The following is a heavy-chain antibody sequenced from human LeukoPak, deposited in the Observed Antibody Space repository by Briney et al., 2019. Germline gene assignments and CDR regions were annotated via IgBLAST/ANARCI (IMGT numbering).Heavy chain of an antibody. Sequence: PSETLSLTCTVSGGSISSGSYYWSWIRQPAGKGLEWIGRVYTSGSTNYNPSLKSRVTISVDTSKNQFSLKLSSETAADTAVYYCARVGIRPYYDFWSEASNWFDPWGQGTLVTVSS. CDR3: ARVGIRPYYDFWSEASNWFDP. J-gene: IGHJ5*02. CDR1: GGSISSGSYY. D-gene: IGHD3-3*01. CDR2: VYTSGST. V-gene: IGHV4-61*02.